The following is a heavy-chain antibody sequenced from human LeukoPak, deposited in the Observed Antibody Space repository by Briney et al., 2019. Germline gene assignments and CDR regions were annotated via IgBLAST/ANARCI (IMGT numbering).Heavy chain of an antibody. J-gene: IGHJ1*01. D-gene: IGHD3-10*01. V-gene: IGHV1-18*01. CDR1: GCTFTSYG. Sequence: ASVKVSCKASGCTFTSYGISWVRQAPGQGLEWMGWISAYNGDTNDAQKFQGRVTMTTETSTSTAYMELRSLRSDDTAVYYCARVQMVRGVLIPEYFQHWGQGTLVTVSS. CDR3: ARVQMVRGVLIPEYFQH. CDR2: ISAYNGDT.